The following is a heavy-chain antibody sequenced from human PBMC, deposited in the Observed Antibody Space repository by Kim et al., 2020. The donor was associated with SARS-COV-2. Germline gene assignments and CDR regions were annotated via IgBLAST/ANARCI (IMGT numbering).Heavy chain of an antibody. D-gene: IGHD2-21*02. Sequence: GGSLRLSCVASGFTFSTNSMNWVRQAPGKGLEWISSISSSSSYIYYADSVKGRFTISRDNAKNSLYLQMNSLRAEDTAVYYCARDGCGGDCYYYPYFDYWGQGTLVTVSS. V-gene: IGHV3-21*04. CDR2: ISSSSSYI. CDR1: GFTFSTNS. J-gene: IGHJ4*02. CDR3: ARDGCGGDCYYYPYFDY.